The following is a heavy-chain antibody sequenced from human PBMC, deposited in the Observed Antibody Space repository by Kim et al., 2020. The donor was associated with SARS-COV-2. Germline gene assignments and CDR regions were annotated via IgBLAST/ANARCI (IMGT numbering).Heavy chain of an antibody. CDR3: ARSPRLAAAGHTSLFYYYGMDV. D-gene: IGHD6-13*01. Sequence: ASVKVSCKASGYTFTSYGISWVRQAPGQGLEWMGWISAYNGNTNYAQKLQGRVTMTTDTSTSTAYMELRSLRSDDTAVYYCARSPRLAAAGHTSLFYYYGMDVWGQGTTVTVSS. V-gene: IGHV1-18*01. CDR2: ISAYNGNT. CDR1: GYTFTSYG. J-gene: IGHJ6*02.